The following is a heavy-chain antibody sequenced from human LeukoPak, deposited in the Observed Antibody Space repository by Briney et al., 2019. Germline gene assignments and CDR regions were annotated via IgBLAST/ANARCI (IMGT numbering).Heavy chain of an antibody. CDR3: VRYGSWSYSH. Sequence: PGGSLRLSCAASGFTFSTYWMGWVRQAPGKGLEWVTNIKEDGSQKNYVESVKGRFTISRDNAKNLLSLQMNSLRAEDTAVYYCVRYGSWSYSHWGQGTLVTVSS. V-gene: IGHV3-7*03. D-gene: IGHD3-10*01. CDR1: GFTFSTYW. CDR2: IKEDGSQK. J-gene: IGHJ4*02.